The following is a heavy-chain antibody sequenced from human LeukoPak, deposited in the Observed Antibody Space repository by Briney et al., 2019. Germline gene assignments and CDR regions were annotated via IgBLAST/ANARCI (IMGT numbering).Heavy chain of an antibody. CDR2: IYHTGSA. CDR1: GGSITNSGSY. Sequence: PSGTLSLTCTVSGGSITNSGSYWTWIRQHPGKGLEWIGYIYHTGSAFYSPSLESRSTLSVDTSKNQFSLRLTSVTVADTAVYYCARENDINSYDYWGQGTLVTVSS. D-gene: IGHD6-6*01. V-gene: IGHV4-31*03. J-gene: IGHJ4*02. CDR3: ARENDINSYDY.